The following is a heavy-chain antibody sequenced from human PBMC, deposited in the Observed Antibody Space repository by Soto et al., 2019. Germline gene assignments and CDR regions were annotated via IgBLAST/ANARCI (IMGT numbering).Heavy chain of an antibody. Sequence: PGGSLRLSCAASGFTFSDYYMRWIRQAPGKGLEWVSYISSSGNIIYYADSVKGRFTISRDNAKNTLYLQMNSLRAEDTAVYYCARGTPHMGYYGMDVGGQGTTVTVPS. CDR3: ARGTPHMGYYGMDV. CDR2: ISSSGNII. V-gene: IGHV3-11*04. D-gene: IGHD3-16*01. J-gene: IGHJ6*02. CDR1: GFTFSDYY.